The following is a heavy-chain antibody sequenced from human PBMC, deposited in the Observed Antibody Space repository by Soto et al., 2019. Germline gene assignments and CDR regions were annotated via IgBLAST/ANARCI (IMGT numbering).Heavy chain of an antibody. CDR3: ASFDFWSGYFY. Sequence: PSETLSLTCAVYGGSFSGYYWSWIRQPPGKGLEWIGEINHSGSTNYNPSLKSRVTISVDTSKNQFPLKLSSVTAADTAVYYCASFDFWSGYFYWGQGTLVTVSS. CDR1: GGSFSGYY. CDR2: INHSGST. V-gene: IGHV4-34*01. J-gene: IGHJ4*02. D-gene: IGHD3-3*01.